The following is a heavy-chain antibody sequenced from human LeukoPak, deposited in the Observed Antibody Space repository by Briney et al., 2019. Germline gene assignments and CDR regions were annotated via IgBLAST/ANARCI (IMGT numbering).Heavy chain of an antibody. CDR2: IRHDESEK. V-gene: IGHV3-7*01. CDR1: GFIFTNYW. CDR3: VRGNTFFIY. D-gene: IGHD3-3*02. J-gene: IGHJ4*02. Sequence: GGSLRLSCAASGFIFTNYWMTWVRQAPGKGLEWVANIRHDESEKYYVDSVKGRFTISRDNAKNSLSLQTNSLRAEDTAIYYCVRGNTFFIYWGQGTLVTVSS.